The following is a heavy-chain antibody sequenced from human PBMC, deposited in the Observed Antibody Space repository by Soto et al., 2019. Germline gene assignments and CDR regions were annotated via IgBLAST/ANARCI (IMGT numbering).Heavy chain of an antibody. V-gene: IGHV1-58*02. CDR1: GFTFTSSA. Sequence: SVKVSCKASGFTFTSSAMQWVRQARGQRLEWIGWIIVGSGNTNYAQKFQERVTITRDMSTSTAYMELSSLRSEDTAVYYCAAGVGSSWLAAFDIWGPGTMVTVSS. D-gene: IGHD6-13*01. CDR3: AAGVGSSWLAAFDI. CDR2: IIVGSGNT. J-gene: IGHJ3*02.